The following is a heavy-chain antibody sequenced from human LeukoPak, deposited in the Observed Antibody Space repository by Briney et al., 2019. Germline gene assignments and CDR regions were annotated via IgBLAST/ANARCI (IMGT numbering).Heavy chain of an antibody. J-gene: IGHJ5*02. V-gene: IGHV1-69*04. Sequence: SVKVSCKASGGTFSSYAISWVRQAPGQGLEWMGRIIPILGIANYAQKFQSRVTITADKSTSTAYMELSSLRSEDTAVYYCATVHGAAAGDWFDPWGQGTLVTVSS. CDR3: ATVHGAAAGDWFDP. CDR1: GGTFSSYA. CDR2: IIPILGIA. D-gene: IGHD6-13*01.